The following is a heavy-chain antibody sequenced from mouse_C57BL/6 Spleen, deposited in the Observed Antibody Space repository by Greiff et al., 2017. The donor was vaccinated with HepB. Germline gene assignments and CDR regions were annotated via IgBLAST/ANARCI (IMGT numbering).Heavy chain of an antibody. J-gene: IGHJ2*01. CDR3: AREKDGYYYDY. CDR2: INYDGSST. D-gene: IGHD2-3*01. V-gene: IGHV5-16*01. CDR1: GFTFSDYY. Sequence: EVQVVESEGGLVQPGSSMKLSCTASGFTFSDYYMAWVRQVPEKGLEWVANINYDGSSTYYLDSLKSRFIISRDNAKNILYLQMSSLKSEDTATYYCAREKDGYYYDYWGQGTTLTVSS.